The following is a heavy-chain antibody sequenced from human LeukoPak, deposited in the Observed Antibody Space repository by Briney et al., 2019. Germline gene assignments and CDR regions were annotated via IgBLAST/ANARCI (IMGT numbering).Heavy chain of an antibody. CDR1: GFTFSSYE. CDR2: IGSSDSTT. D-gene: IGHD3-10*02. V-gene: IGHV3-48*03. J-gene: IGHJ4*02. Sequence: GGSLRLSCVASGFTFSSYEMNWVRQAPGKGLEWLSYIGSSDSTTHYADSVKGRFTISRDNAKNSLYLQMNSLRVDDTAVYYCARDIGDFTMSQVENYFDYWGQGTLVTVSS. CDR3: ARDIGDFTMSQVENYFDY.